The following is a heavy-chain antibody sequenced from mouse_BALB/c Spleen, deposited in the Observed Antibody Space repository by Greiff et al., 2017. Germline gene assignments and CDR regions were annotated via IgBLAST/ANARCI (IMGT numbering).Heavy chain of an antibody. J-gene: IGHJ2*01. CDR1: GYTFTSYW. Sequence: VQLQQPGAELVRPGASVKLSCKASGYTFTSYWINWVKQRPGQGLEWIGNIYPSDSYTNYNQKFKDKATLTVDKSSSTAYMQLSSPTSEDSAVYYRTRDGSSYSYWGQGTTLTVSS. CDR3: TRDGSSYSY. D-gene: IGHD1-1*01. V-gene: IGHV1-69*02. CDR2: IYPSDSYT.